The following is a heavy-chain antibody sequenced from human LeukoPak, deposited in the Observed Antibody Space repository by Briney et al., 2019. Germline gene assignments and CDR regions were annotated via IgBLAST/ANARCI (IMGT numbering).Heavy chain of an antibody. V-gene: IGHV4-59*01. CDR2: IYSSGNT. Sequence: PSETLSLTCTVSGVSISGYYWRWLRQPPGKGLEWIGYIYSSGNTNYNPSLKSRVTITDSNSNNHFFPNLTPVTGADTAVFYCARILAATAGGMDVWGRGTTVTVSS. D-gene: IGHD1-14*01. J-gene: IGHJ6*03. CDR3: ARILAATAGGMDV. CDR1: GVSISGYY.